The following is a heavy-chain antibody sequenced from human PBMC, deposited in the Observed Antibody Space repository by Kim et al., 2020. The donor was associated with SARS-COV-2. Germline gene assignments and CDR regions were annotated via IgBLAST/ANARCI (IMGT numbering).Heavy chain of an antibody. D-gene: IGHD4-17*01. CDR3: ARGRDGGYPFDY. J-gene: IGHJ4*02. Sequence: YSTPALNSRFTISVDTSKDQFSMRLSSVAAADTAVYYCARGRDGGYPFDYWGQGTLVTVSS. V-gene: IGHV4-39*01.